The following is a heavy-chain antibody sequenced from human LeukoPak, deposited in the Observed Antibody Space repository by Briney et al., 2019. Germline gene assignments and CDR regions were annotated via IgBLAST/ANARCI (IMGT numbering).Heavy chain of an antibody. CDR1: GFTPSSYS. CDR3: ATARRDDYYFIGEY. D-gene: IGHD5-24*01. Sequence: PGGSLRLSCVASGFTPSSYSMNWVRQAPGKGRDWVSYVCNAGSNISYADSVKGRFTISRDNTNKSLHLQINNVRVEAPALSYCATARRDDYYFIGEYWGRGTLASVSS. J-gene: IGHJ4*02. V-gene: IGHV3-48*04. CDR2: VCNAGSNI.